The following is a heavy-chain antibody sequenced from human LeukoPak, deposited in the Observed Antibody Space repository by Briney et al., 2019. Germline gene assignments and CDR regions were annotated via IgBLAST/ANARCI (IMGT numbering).Heavy chain of an antibody. Sequence: GGSLRLSCAASGFTFSSYAMSWVRQAPGKGLEWVSAISGSGGSTYYADSVKGRFTISRDNSKNTLYLQMNSLRAEDTAVYYCAKDHLVRGVISYYYYYYGMDVWGQGTTVTVSS. CDR1: GFTFSSYA. D-gene: IGHD3-10*01. J-gene: IGHJ6*02. V-gene: IGHV3-23*01. CDR2: ISGSGGST. CDR3: AKDHLVRGVISYYYYYYGMDV.